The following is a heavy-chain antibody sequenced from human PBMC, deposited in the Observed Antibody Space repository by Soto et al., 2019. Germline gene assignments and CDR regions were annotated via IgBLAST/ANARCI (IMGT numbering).Heavy chain of an antibody. CDR3: ARGLRYDSSRYFDL. CDR2: ISSSSSYT. J-gene: IGHJ2*01. CDR1: GFTFSDYY. D-gene: IGHD3-22*01. V-gene: IGHV3-11*05. Sequence: QVQLVESGGGLVKPGGSLRLSCAASGFTFSDYYMSWIRQAPGKGLEWVSYISSSSSYTNYADSVKGRFTISRDNAKNSLCLQMNSLRAEDTAVYYCARGLRYDSSRYFDLWGRGTLVTVSS.